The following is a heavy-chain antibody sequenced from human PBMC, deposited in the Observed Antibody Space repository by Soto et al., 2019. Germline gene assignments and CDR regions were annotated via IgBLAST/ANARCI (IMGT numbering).Heavy chain of an antibody. CDR3: ARGKLGELTKKYYFDY. CDR1: GFTFTRYS. J-gene: IGHJ4*02. CDR2: ISSTTNYI. D-gene: IGHD3-10*01. V-gene: IGHV3-21*06. Sequence: GSLRLSCAASGFTFTRYSMNWVRQAPGKGLEWVSSISSTTNYIYYGDSMKGRFTISRDNAKNSLYLEMNSLRAEDTAVYYCARGKLGELTKKYYFDYWGQGTLVTVSS.